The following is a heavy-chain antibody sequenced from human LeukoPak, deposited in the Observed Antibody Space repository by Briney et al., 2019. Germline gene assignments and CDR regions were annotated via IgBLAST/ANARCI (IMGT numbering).Heavy chain of an antibody. CDR3: ARLYCSTNTCYRIGYYYRYMDV. V-gene: IGHV4-39*01. Sequence: SETLSLTCTVSGGSVSSSSYYWGWIRQSPGKGLESIGIIYYSGSTYYNPSLKSRVTLSVDRSKNQFSLKLSSVTAADTAVYYCARLYCSTNTCYRIGYYYRYMDVWGKGTTVTVSS. D-gene: IGHD2-2*01. CDR2: IYYSGST. CDR1: GGSVSSSSYY. J-gene: IGHJ6*03.